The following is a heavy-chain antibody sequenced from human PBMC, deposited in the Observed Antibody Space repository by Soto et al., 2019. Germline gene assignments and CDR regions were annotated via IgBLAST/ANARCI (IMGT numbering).Heavy chain of an antibody. J-gene: IGHJ4*02. CDR1: GYTFNTYS. V-gene: IGHV1-18*01. D-gene: IGHD5-18*01. CDR3: ARENVLSYVDTAMVDYFDY. CDR2: ISGYNGDT. Sequence: ASVKVSCKASGYTFNTYSISWVRQAPGQGLEWMGWISGYNGDTHYAQKFQGRVTMTTDTSTSTAYMELRGLRSDDTAMYYCARENVLSYVDTAMVDYFDYWGQGTLVTVSS.